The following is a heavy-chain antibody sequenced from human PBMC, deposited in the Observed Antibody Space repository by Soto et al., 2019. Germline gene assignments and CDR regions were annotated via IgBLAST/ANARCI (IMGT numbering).Heavy chain of an antibody. CDR2: MNPNSGNT. CDR1: GYTFTSYD. CDR3: ARGLTPNVVVTARYYGMDV. J-gene: IGHJ6*02. Sequence: ASVKVSCKASGYTFTSYDINWVRQATGQGLEWMGWMNPNSGNTGYAQKFQGRVTMTRNTSISTAYMELGSLRSEDTAVCYCARGLTPNVVVTARYYGMDVWGQGTTVTVSS. D-gene: IGHD2-21*02. V-gene: IGHV1-8*01.